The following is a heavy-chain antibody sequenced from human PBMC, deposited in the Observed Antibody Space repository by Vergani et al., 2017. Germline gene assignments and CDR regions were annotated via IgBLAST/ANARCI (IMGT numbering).Heavy chain of an antibody. CDR3: ARERENWGPDDY. D-gene: IGHD7-27*01. CDR1: GFTVSSNY. V-gene: IGHV3-66*01. J-gene: IGHJ4*02. Sequence: EVQLVESGGGLVQPGGSLRLSCAASGFTVSSNYMSWVRQAPGKGLEWVSVIDSGGSTYYADSVKGRVTISRDTSKNTLYLQMNSLRAEDTAVYYCARERENWGPDDYWGQGTLVTVSS. CDR2: IDSGGST.